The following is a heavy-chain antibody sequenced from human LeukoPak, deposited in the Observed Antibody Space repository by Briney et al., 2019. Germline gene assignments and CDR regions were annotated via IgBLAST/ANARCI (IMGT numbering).Heavy chain of an antibody. CDR3: AKERLREMAIDAFDI. V-gene: IGHV3-9*01. D-gene: IGHD5-24*01. Sequence: PGRSLRLSCAASGFTFDDYAMHWVRQAPGKGLEWVSGISWNSGGIGYADSVKGRFTISRDNAKNSLYLQMNSLRAEDTALYYCAKERLREMAIDAFDIWGQGTMVTVSS. CDR1: GFTFDDYA. J-gene: IGHJ3*02. CDR2: ISWNSGGI.